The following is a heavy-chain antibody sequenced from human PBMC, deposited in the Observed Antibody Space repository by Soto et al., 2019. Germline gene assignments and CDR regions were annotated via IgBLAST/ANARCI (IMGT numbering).Heavy chain of an antibody. CDR1: GGTFSSYA. CDR2: IIPIFGTA. Sequence: SVKVSCKASGGTFSSYAISWVRQAPGQGLEWMGGIIPIFGTANYAQKFQGRVTITADKSTSTAYMELSSLRSEDTAVYYCARLNWNYVQLPEYIDYWGQRTLVTVSS. V-gene: IGHV1-69*06. CDR3: ARLNWNYVQLPEYIDY. J-gene: IGHJ4*02. D-gene: IGHD1-7*01.